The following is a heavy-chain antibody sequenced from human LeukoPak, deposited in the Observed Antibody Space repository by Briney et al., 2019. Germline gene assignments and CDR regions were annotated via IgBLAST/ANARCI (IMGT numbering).Heavy chain of an antibody. CDR2: ISSSSSTI. CDR1: GFTFSTYS. Sequence: PGGSLRLSCAASGFTFSTYSMNWVRQAAGKGGEWGSYISSSSSTIYYTDYVKGRFTISRDSAKNSVDLQMNSLRADDTAVYYCARVGYYWYYMDVWGKGSTVTVSS. V-gene: IGHV3-48*01. J-gene: IGHJ6*03. D-gene: IGHD2-8*01. CDR3: ARVGYYWYYMDV.